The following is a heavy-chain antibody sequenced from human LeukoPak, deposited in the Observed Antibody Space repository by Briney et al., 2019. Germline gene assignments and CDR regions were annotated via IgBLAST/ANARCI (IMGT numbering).Heavy chain of an antibody. CDR3: ARAPGTDYFDY. Sequence: PVKVSCKASGGTFSSYAISWVRQAPGQGLEWMGRIIPIFGIANYAQKFQGRVTITADKSTSTAYMELSSLRSEDTAVYYCARAPGTDYFDYWGQGTLVTVSS. V-gene: IGHV1-69*04. CDR1: GGTFSSYA. CDR2: IIPIFGIA. J-gene: IGHJ4*02.